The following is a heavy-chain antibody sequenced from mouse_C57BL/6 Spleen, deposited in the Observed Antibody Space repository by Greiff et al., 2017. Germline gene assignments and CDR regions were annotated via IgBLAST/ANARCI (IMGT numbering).Heavy chain of an antibody. V-gene: IGHV1-64*01. J-gene: IGHJ2*01. CDR2: IHPNSGST. Sequence: QVQLQQPGAELVKPGASVKLSCKASGYTFTSYWMHWVKQRPGQGLEWIGMIHPNSGSTNYNEKFKSKATLTVDKSSSTAYMQLSSLTSEDSAVYYCARSCGDYDGEYYFDYWGQGTTLTVSS. D-gene: IGHD2-4*01. CDR1: GYTFTSYW. CDR3: ARSCGDYDGEYYFDY.